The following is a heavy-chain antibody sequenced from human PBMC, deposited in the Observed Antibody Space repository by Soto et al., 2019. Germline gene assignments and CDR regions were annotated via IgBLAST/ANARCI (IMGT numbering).Heavy chain of an antibody. CDR3: TTFLALEYCSGSSRSTHNY. Sequence: PWGSLRLSWRASGFTCSNACVSWIRQNPGKGLEWVGRIKSKTDGGTTDYAAPVKGRFTISRDDSKNTLYLQMNSLKTEDTAVYYCTTFLALEYCSGSSRSTHNYWGQGTLVTVSS. D-gene: IGHD2-15*01. CDR1: GFTCSNAC. CDR2: IKSKTDGGTT. J-gene: IGHJ4*02. V-gene: IGHV3-15*01.